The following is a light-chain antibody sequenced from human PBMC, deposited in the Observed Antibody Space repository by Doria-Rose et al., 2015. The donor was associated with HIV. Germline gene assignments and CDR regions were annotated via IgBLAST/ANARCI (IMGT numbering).Light chain of an antibody. J-gene: IGKJ2*01. Sequence: ATLSLSPGDGATLSCRASQRVSRSYLSWYQQKPGQAPRLLIYDVSTRATGIPARFSGSGSGTDFTLTISSLQPEDFAVYFCHQDSNVPYTFGQGTKLEIK. V-gene: IGKV3D-7*01. CDR1: QRVSRSY. CDR2: DVS. CDR3: HQDSNVPYT.